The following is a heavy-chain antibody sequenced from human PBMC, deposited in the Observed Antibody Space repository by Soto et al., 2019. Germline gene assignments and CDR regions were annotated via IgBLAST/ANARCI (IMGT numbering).Heavy chain of an antibody. Sequence: PGGSLRLSCAASGFTFSSYDMHWVRQATGKGLEWVSAIGTAGDPYYPGSVKGRFTISRENAKNSLYLQMNSLRAGDTAVYYCARGAYCSGGSCYRYYYYGMDVWGQGTTVTVSS. CDR2: IGTAGDP. J-gene: IGHJ6*02. CDR3: ARGAYCSGGSCYRYYYYGMDV. D-gene: IGHD2-15*01. V-gene: IGHV3-13*05. CDR1: GFTFSSYD.